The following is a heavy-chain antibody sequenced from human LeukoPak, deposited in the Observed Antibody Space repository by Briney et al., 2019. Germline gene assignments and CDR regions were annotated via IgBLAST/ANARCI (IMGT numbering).Heavy chain of an antibody. Sequence: SETLSLTCAVYGGSFSGYYWSWTRQPPGKGLEWIGEINHSGSTNYNPSLKSRVTISVDTSKNQFSLRLSSVTAAGTAVYYCARRVLWFGELLDWFDPWGQGTLVTVSS. CDR3: ARRVLWFGELLDWFDP. D-gene: IGHD3-10*01. CDR2: INHSGST. V-gene: IGHV4-34*01. J-gene: IGHJ5*02. CDR1: GGSFSGYY.